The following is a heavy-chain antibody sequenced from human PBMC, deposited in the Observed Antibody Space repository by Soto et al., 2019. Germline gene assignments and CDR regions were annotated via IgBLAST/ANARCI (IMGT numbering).Heavy chain of an antibody. J-gene: IGHJ6*02. CDR2: IDWDDDK. CDR1: GGSISSGGYY. Sequence: TLSLTCTVSGGSISSGGYYWSWIRQHPGKALEWLALIDWDDDKYYSTSLKTRLTISKDTSKNQVVLTMTNMDPVDTATYYCARSWIQLLYGMDVWGQGTTVTVSS. D-gene: IGHD5-18*01. CDR3: ARSWIQLLYGMDV. V-gene: IGHV2-70*01.